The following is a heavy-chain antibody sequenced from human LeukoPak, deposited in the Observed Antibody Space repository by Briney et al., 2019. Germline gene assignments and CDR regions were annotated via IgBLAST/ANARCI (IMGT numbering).Heavy chain of an antibody. D-gene: IGHD2-2*01. Sequence: GSLRLSCAASEFTFSSYAMSWVRQAPGKGLEWIGEISRTGRTNYNSSLKSRVTISIDTSKNQFSLKLSSVTAADLAVYYCATARGYCSSTSCPDWFDPWGQGTLVTVSS. CDR1: EFTFSSYA. CDR3: ATARGYCSSTSCPDWFDP. V-gene: IGHV4-34*01. J-gene: IGHJ5*02. CDR2: ISRTGRT.